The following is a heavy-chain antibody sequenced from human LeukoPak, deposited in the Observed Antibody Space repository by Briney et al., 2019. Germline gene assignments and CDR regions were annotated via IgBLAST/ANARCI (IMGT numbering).Heavy chain of an antibody. CDR3: ARDQYYVDTNDKYDIYFYYTGMDV. CDR2: VSYDGRNK. J-gene: IGHJ6*02. CDR1: GFSFGSYA. D-gene: IGHD3-16*01. V-gene: IGHV3-30*04. Sequence: GGSLRLSCAASGFSFGSYAMHWVRQGPGKGLEWVTVVSYDGRNKYYTDSVKGRFTISRDNSKNTLYLQMNSLRAEDTAVYYCARDQYYVDTNDKYDIYFYYTGMDVWGQGTTVTVS.